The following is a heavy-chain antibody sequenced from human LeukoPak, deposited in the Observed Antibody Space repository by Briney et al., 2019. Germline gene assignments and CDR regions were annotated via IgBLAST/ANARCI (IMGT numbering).Heavy chain of an antibody. Sequence: GGSLRLSCAASGFIFSGYGMSWVRQAPGKGLEWVSGISGSDGSTYYADSVKGRFTISRDNSKNTLYLQMNSLRAEDTAVYYCAKGSGNLDYWGQGTLVTVSS. CDR2: ISGSDGST. CDR3: AKGSGNLDY. V-gene: IGHV3-23*01. D-gene: IGHD2/OR15-2a*01. CDR1: GFIFSGYG. J-gene: IGHJ4*02.